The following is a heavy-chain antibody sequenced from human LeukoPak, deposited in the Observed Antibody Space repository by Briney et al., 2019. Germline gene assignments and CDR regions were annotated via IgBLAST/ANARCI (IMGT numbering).Heavy chain of an antibody. CDR3: ARYYDILTSSYYFDY. J-gene: IGHJ4*02. D-gene: IGHD3-9*01. CDR1: GYTFTGYY. CDR2: INPNSGGT. V-gene: IGHV1-2*02. Sequence: ASVKVSCKASGYTFTGYYMHWVRQAPGQGLEWMGWINPNSGGTNYAQKFQGRVTMTRDTSISTAYMELSRLRSHDTAVYYCARYYDILTSSYYFDYWGQGTLVTVSS.